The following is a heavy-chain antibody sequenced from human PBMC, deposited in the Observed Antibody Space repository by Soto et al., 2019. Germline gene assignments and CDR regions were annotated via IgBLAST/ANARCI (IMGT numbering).Heavy chain of an antibody. J-gene: IGHJ4*01. Sequence: ASVKVSCKASGYIFTRYYIHWVRQAPGQGLERMGWINPFDGSRMFAQSFQGRVTMTRDTSTSTVYMEVSSLRSEDTAVYYCSRVDPGETSPFDHWG. D-gene: IGHD3-10*01. CDR2: INPFDGSR. V-gene: IGHV1-46*03. CDR1: GYIFTRYY. CDR3: SRVDPGETSPFDH.